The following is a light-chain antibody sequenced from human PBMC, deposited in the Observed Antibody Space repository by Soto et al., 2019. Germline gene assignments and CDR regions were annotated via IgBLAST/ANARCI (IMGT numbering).Light chain of an antibody. V-gene: IGKV3D-15*03. CDR3: QEYNAWPPGT. CDR2: DAS. J-gene: IGKJ1*01. Sequence: TQSPASLSASSGEEITLSCRASQSIMNYLAWYQHKPGQAPSLLFYDASIRATGIPTRFSAGGSRTEITFVISNLPSEDAALYYGQEYNAWPPGTFGQGTKLEIK. CDR1: QSIMNY.